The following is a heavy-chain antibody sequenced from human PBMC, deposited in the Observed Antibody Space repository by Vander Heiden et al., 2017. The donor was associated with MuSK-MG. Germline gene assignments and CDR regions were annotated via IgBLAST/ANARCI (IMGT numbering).Heavy chain of an antibody. CDR1: GYSISSGYY. CDR2: IYHSGDT. V-gene: IGHV4-38-2*02. J-gene: IGHJ4*02. Sequence: QVQLQESGPGLVKPSETLSLTCTVSGYSISSGYYWGWIRQPPGKGLEWVATIYHSGDTYYNPSLRSRVTISVDTSKNQFSLRLDSVTATDTAVYYGASLRQVGGYWGQGTLVTVSS. CDR3: ASLRQVGGY.